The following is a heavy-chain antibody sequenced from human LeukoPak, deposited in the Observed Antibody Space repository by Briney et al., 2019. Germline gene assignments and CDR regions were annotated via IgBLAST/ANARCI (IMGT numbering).Heavy chain of an antibody. J-gene: IGHJ6*02. V-gene: IGHV3-23*01. CDR2: ISGNGGRT. D-gene: IGHD6-13*01. CDR3: ARDKEEAGHSSSWYLLYYYYGMGV. Sequence: GGSLRLSCAASGFTFSILDMSWVRQAPGKGLEWVSAISGNGGRTYYADSVKGRFTISRDNSKNTLYLQMNSLRAEDTAVYYCARDKEEAGHSSSWYLLYYYYGMGVWGQGTTVTVSS. CDR1: GFTFSILD.